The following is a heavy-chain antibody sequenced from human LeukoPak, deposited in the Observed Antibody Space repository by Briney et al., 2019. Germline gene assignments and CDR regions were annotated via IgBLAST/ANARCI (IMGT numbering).Heavy chain of an antibody. CDR1: GGSISSGGYS. J-gene: IGHJ4*02. Sequence: SETLSLTCTVSGGSISSGGYSWSWIRQHPGKGLEWIGYIYYSGSTYYNPSLKSRVTISVDTSKNQFSLKLSSVTAADTAVYYCASNKFRMATTHWGQGTLVTVSS. CDR3: ASNKFRMATTH. V-gene: IGHV4-31*03. D-gene: IGHD5-24*01. CDR2: IYYSGST.